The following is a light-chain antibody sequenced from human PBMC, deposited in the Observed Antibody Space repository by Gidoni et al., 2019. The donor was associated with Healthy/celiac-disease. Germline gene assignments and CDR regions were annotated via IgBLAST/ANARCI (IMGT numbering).Light chain of an antibody. CDR1: QGISSY. V-gene: IGKV1-8*01. CDR2: AAS. CDR3: RQYYSYPLT. J-gene: IGKJ4*01. Sequence: AIRMTQSPSSFSASTGDRVTITCRASQGISSYLAWYQQKPGKAPKLLIYAASTLQSGVPSMFSGSGSGTDFSLTSSCLQSEDFATYYCRQYYSYPLTFGGGTKVEIK.